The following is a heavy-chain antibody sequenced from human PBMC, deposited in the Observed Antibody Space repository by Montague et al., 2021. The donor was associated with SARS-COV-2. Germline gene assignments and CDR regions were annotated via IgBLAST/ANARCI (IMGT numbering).Heavy chain of an antibody. D-gene: IGHD3-10*01. CDR3: ARERGDYGADGGFDF. V-gene: IGHV3-48*02. CDR2: ISTSSSNI. Sequence: SLRLSCAASGFSFNDRDMHWVRQAPVKGLEWVSFISTSSSNIYYADSVRGRFTISRDKAKNSLYLQMNSLRDEDTAVYYCARERGDYGADGGFDFWGQGTLVTVSS. CDR1: GFSFNDRD. J-gene: IGHJ4*02.